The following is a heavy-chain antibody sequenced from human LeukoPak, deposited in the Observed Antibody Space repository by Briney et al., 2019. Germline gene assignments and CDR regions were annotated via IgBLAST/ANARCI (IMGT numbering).Heavy chain of an antibody. CDR2: INWNADNT. CDR1: GFNFDEFG. CDR3: TRRFDY. Sequence: PGGSLRLSCAASGFNFDEFGMSWVRQAPGKGLEWVSGINWNADNTGYADSVKGRFTISKDNAKNSLYLQMNSLRTEDTAVYYCTRRFDYWGQGTLVTVSS. J-gene: IGHJ4*02. V-gene: IGHV3-20*04.